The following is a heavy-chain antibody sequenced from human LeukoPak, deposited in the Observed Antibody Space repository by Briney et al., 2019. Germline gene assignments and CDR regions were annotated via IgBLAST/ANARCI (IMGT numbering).Heavy chain of an antibody. J-gene: IGHJ4*02. Sequence: GASVKVSCKASGYTFTGYYMHWVRQAPGQGLEWMGWINPNSGGTNCAQKFQGRVTMTRDTSISTVYMELSRLRSDDTAVYYCARDHSSSWYYFLDYWGQGTLVTVSS. CDR1: GYTFTGYY. CDR2: INPNSGGT. V-gene: IGHV1-2*02. D-gene: IGHD6-13*01. CDR3: ARDHSSSWYYFLDY.